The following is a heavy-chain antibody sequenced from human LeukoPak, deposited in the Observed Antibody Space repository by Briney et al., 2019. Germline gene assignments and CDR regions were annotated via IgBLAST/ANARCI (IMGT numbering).Heavy chain of an antibody. CDR1: GFTFSSYA. CDR3: AKAPVTTCRGAYCYPFDY. Sequence: GGFLRLSCAASGFTFSSYAMSWVRQAPGKGLEWVSAISDSGNTYHADSVKGRSTISRDSSKNTLFLQMNRLRPEDAAVYYCAKAPVTTCRGAYCYPFDYWGQGTLVTVSS. J-gene: IGHJ4*02. V-gene: IGHV3-23*01. CDR2: ISDSGNT. D-gene: IGHD2-21*01.